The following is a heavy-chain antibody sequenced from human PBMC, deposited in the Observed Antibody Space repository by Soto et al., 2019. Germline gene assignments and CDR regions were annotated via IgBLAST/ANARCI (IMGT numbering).Heavy chain of an antibody. CDR2: FNPIFETA. Sequence: QVQLVQSGAEVKKPGSSVKVSCKASGGTFSSYAISWVRQAPGQGLEWMGGFNPIFETANYAQKFQGRVTITADESTNTAYMELSSLRSEDTAVYYCTRGITLMRGVIPPGYYYGMDVWGQGTTVAVSS. CDR3: TRGITLMRGVIPPGYYYGMDV. J-gene: IGHJ6*02. CDR1: GGTFSSYA. V-gene: IGHV1-69*01. D-gene: IGHD3-10*01.